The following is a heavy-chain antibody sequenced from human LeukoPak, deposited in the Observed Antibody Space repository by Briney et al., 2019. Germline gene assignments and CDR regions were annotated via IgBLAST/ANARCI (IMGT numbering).Heavy chain of an antibody. V-gene: IGHV6-1*01. J-gene: IGHJ6*03. CDR1: GDSVSSNSAA. CDR2: TYYRSKWYN. D-gene: IGHD3-10*01. Sequence: SQTLSLTCAISGDSVSSNSAAWNWIRQSPSRGLEWLGRTYYRSKWYNDYAVSVKSRITINPDTSKNQFSLQLNSVTPEDTAVYYCAKGTAVRGAHYYYYTDVWGKGTTVTVSS. CDR3: AKGTAVRGAHYYYYTDV.